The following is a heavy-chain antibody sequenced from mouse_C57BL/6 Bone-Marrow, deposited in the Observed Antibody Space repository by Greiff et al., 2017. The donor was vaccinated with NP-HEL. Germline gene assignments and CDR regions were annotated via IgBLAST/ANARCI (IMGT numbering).Heavy chain of an antibody. CDR2: IYPGSGNT. CDR1: GYTFTDYY. Sequence: QVQLKQSGAELVRPGASVKLSCKASGYTFTDYYINWVKQRPGQGLEWIARIYPGSGNTSYNEKFKGKATLTAEKSSSTAYMQLSSLTSEDSAVYFCAREGGLRWEDYWGQGTSVTVSS. J-gene: IGHJ4*01. V-gene: IGHV1-76*01. CDR3: AREGGLRWEDY. D-gene: IGHD2-4*01.